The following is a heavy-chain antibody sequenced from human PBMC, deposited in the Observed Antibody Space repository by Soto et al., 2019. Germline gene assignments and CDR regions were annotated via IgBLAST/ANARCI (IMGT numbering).Heavy chain of an antibody. CDR3: ARVAVLDTAMVTPYYYYGMDV. V-gene: IGHV3-53*01. Sequence: GGSLRLSCAASGFTVSSNYMSWVRQAPGKGLEWVSVIYSGGSTYYADSVKGRFTISRDNSKNTLYLQMNSLRAEDTAVYYCARVAVLDTAMVTPYYYYGMDVWGQGTTVTGSS. D-gene: IGHD5-18*01. J-gene: IGHJ6*02. CDR2: IYSGGST. CDR1: GFTVSSNY.